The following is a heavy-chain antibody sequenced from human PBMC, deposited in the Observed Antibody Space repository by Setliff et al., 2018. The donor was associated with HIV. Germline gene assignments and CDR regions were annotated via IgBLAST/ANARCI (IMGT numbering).Heavy chain of an antibody. CDR1: GGSFSDYY. J-gene: IGHJ4*02. D-gene: IGHD4-17*01. Sequence: PSETLSLTCAVYGGSFSDYYWSWIRQPPGKGLEWIGYIYSTGSTNYNPSLQSRVSISMDASKNKFSLKVTSVTSADTAVYYCAKGAGFYGDYTFDYWGQGHLVTVSS. V-gene: IGHV4-59*03. CDR2: IYSTGST. CDR3: AKGAGFYGDYTFDY.